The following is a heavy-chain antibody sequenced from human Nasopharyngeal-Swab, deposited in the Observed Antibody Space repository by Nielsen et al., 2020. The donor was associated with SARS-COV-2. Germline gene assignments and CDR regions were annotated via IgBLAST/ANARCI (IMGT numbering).Heavy chain of an antibody. V-gene: IGHV1-18*01. D-gene: IGHD1-26*01. CDR1: GYTFTSHG. J-gene: IGHJ4*02. CDR3: ARDLGNIVGATRDY. CDR2: ISAYNGNT. Sequence: ASVKVSCKASGYTFTSHGISWVRQAPGQGLEWMGWISAYNGNTNYAQKLQGRVTMTTDTSTSTAYMELRSLRSDDTAVYYCARDLGNIVGATRDYWGQGTLVTVSS.